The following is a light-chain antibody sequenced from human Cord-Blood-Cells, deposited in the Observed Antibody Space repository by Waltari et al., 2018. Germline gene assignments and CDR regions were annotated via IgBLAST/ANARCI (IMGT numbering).Light chain of an antibody. CDR2: EGS. CDR1: SSDVGRYNL. V-gene: IGLV2-23*01. Sequence: QSALTQPPSVSGSPGQSITISCTGTSSDVGRYNLVSWYQQHPGKAPKLMSYEGSKRPSGVASRFSGSKSGNTASLTISGLQAEDEADYYCCSYAGSSTWVFGGGTKLTVL. CDR3: CSYAGSSTWV. J-gene: IGLJ3*02.